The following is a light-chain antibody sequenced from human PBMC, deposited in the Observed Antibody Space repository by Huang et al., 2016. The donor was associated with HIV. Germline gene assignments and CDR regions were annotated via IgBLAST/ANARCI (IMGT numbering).Light chain of an antibody. V-gene: IGKV3-11*01. CDR3: QQRSNWPRS. CDR1: QSVSIY. J-gene: IGKJ5*01. CDR2: DAS. Sequence: EIVLTQSPATLSLSPGERATLSCRASQSVSIYLAWYQQKPGQAPSILIYDASNRATGIPARFSGSGSGTYFTLTISSLEPEDFAVYYCQQRSNWPRSFGQGTRLEI.